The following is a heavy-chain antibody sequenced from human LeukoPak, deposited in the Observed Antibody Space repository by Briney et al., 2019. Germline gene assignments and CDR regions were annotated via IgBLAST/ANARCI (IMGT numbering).Heavy chain of an antibody. J-gene: IGHJ3*01. CDR1: GYSFTSYC. V-gene: IGHV5-51*01. CDR2: IYPGDSGP. D-gene: IGHD1-26*01. CDR3: GMSGDRVPLQDDVFDV. Sequence: GESLKISCKVSGYSFTSYCIGWVRQMPGKGLERMGIIYPGDSGPTYSPSFQGQVTISVDKSINTAYPQWSSLQASDTAMYYCGMSGDRVPLQDDVFDVWGQGTMITVST.